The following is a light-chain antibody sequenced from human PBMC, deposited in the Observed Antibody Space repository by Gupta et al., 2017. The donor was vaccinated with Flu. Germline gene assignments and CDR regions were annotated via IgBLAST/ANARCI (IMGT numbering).Light chain of an antibody. J-gene: IGLJ2*01. CDR3: QSSDSSGTSV. CDR2: MDN. Sequence: SYELTQPPSVSVSPGQTARITCTGDALAKQHIYWYRQKPGQAPVLVMYMDNERPSGIPARFSGSSSGTSGTLTSDGVQAEDEADYHCQSSDSSGTSVFGGGTKLTVL. V-gene: IGLV3-25*02. CDR1: ALAKQH.